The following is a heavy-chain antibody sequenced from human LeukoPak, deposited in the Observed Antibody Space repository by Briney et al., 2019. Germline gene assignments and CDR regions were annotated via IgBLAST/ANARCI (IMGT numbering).Heavy chain of an antibody. Sequence: GGSLRLSCAASTFTFSNYWMRWVRQAPGKGLEWVAYMNQLGNEKNYLDSVKGRFTISRDNAKNSLYLQMTSLRAEDTAVYYCARGTYYYEFWGQGTLVTVSS. J-gene: IGHJ4*02. CDR1: TFTFSNYW. V-gene: IGHV3-7*04. CDR2: MNQLGNEK. CDR3: ARGTYYYEF. D-gene: IGHD3-16*01.